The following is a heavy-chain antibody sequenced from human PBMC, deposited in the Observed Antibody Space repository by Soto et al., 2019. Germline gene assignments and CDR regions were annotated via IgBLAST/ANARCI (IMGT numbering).Heavy chain of an antibody. CDR1: GGSFSGYY. D-gene: IGHD6-19*01. CDR2: INHSGST. CDR3: ARAKSPFTTSGWSDY. V-gene: IGHV4-34*01. J-gene: IGHJ4*02. Sequence: PSETLSLTCAVYGGSFSGYYWSWIRQPPGKGLEWIGEINHSGSTNYNPSLKSRVTISVDTSKNQFSLKLSSVTAADTAVYYCARAKSPFTTSGWSDYWGQGTLVTVSS.